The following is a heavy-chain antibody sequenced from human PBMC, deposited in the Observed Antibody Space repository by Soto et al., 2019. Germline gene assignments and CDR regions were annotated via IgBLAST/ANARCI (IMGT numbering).Heavy chain of an antibody. J-gene: IGHJ4*02. CDR2: IYHSGNT. D-gene: IGHD3-10*01. CDR1: GGSISGGYA. V-gene: IGHV4-30-2*01. Sequence: QLQLQESGSGLVKPSQTLSLTCVVSGGSISGGYAWSWIRQPPGKGLEWIGYIYHSGNTYYNPSLKSRVTISLDKSKNQFSLRLISVTAADTAVYFCASAGASGTNAFDYWGQGTLITV. CDR3: ASAGASGTNAFDY.